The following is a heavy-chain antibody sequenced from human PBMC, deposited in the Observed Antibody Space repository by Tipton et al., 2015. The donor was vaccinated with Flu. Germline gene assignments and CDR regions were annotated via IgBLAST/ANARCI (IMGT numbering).Heavy chain of an antibody. CDR3: ARGGYCSSTSCRIIDY. CDR1: GYTFTGYY. CDR2: INPNSGDT. V-gene: IGHV1-2*02. Sequence: QSGAEVKKPGASVKVSCKASGYTFTGYYMHWVRRAPGQGLEWMGWINPNSGDTNYAQKFQGRVTMTRDTSISTAYMELSRLRSDDTAVYYCARGGYCSSTSCRIIDYWGQGTLVTVSS. J-gene: IGHJ4*02. D-gene: IGHD2-2*01.